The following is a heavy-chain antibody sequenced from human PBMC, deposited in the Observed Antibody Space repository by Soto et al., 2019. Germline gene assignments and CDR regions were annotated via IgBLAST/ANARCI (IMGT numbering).Heavy chain of an antibody. CDR3: ARDGPFMIPGARYFDL. CDR2: IYHSGST. D-gene: IGHD3-3*01. Sequence: QVQLQESGPGLVKPSGTLSLTCAVSGGSISSSNWWSWVRQPPGKGLEWIGEIYHSGSTNYNPSLKRRVTISVDKSKNQFSLKLSSVTAADTAVYYCARDGPFMIPGARYFDLWGRGTLVTVSS. V-gene: IGHV4-4*02. J-gene: IGHJ2*01. CDR1: GGSISSSNW.